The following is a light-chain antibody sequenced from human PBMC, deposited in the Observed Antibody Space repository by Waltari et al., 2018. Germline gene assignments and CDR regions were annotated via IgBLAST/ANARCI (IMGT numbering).Light chain of an antibody. CDR1: QNVGTK. J-gene: IGKJ1*01. CDR2: DAF. CDR3: LQYHYWPPWT. Sequence: IEMTQSPATLSVSPGERATLSCRASQNVGTKLAWYQQKPGLAPRPLIYDAFTRATGSPARFSGSGSGTEFTLTISSLQSEDLALYHCLQYHYWPPWTFGQGTKVEVK. V-gene: IGKV3-15*01.